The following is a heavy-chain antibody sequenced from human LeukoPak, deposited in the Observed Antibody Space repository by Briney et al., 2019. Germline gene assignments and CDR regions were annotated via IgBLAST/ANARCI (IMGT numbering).Heavy chain of an antibody. CDR2: MNPNSGNT. CDR3: ARGRSIKTTVTTERAFDI. CDR1: GYTFTSYD. Sequence: ASVKVSCKASGYTFTSYDINWVRQATGQGLEWMGWMNPNSGNTGYAQKFQGRVTITRNTSISTAYMELSRLRSEDTAVYYCARGRSIKTTVTTERAFDIWGQGTMVTVSS. V-gene: IGHV1-8*03. D-gene: IGHD4-17*01. J-gene: IGHJ3*02.